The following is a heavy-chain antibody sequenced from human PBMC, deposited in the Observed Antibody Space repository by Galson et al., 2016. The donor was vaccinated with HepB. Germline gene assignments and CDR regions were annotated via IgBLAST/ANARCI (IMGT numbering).Heavy chain of an antibody. J-gene: IGHJ4*02. Sequence: SLRLSCAASGFTFSSYSMNWVRQAPGKGLEWVSSISTSSSYIYYADSVKGRFTISGDNAKNSLYLQMNSPRAEDTAVYYCARGDIVGAIFDYWGQGTLVTVSS. CDR2: ISTSSSYI. V-gene: IGHV3-21*01. D-gene: IGHD1-26*01. CDR1: GFTFSSYS. CDR3: ARGDIVGAIFDY.